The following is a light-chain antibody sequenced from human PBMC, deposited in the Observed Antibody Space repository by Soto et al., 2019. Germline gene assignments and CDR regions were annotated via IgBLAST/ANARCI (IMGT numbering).Light chain of an antibody. CDR2: EVV. J-gene: IGLJ1*01. V-gene: IGLV2-8*01. CDR1: KNYIGVYDF. CDR3: KSYAGSNTYV. Sequence: SALTQPPSTSGFPGQSVTISCPGTKNYIGVYDFVSWYQHHPGKAPRLIIYEVVQRPSGVPDRFSGSKSGNTASLTASGLQAADEADYFCKSYAGSNTYVFGSGTKGTVL.